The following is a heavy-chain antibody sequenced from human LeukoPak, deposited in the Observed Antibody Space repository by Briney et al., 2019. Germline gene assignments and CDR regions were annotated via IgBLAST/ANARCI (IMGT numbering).Heavy chain of an antibody. J-gene: IGHJ4*02. CDR2: ISSNGSTT. D-gene: IGHD3-3*01. CDR3: ARDGFCDF. V-gene: IGHV3-48*01. CDR1: GFTFNTFS. Sequence: GGSLRLSCAASGFTFNTFSMNWVRQAPGKGLEWVAYISSNGSTTYYADSMKGRFTISRDNAKNLLYPQMDNLRAEDTAVYYCARDGFCDFWGQGTLVTVSS.